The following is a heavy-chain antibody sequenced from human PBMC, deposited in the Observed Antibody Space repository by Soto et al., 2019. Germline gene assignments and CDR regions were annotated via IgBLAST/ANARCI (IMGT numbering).Heavy chain of an antibody. J-gene: IGHJ4*02. V-gene: IGHV4-34*01. D-gene: IGHD3-22*01. CDR1: GGPFSAFH. Sequence: QVQLQQWGAGLLKPSETLSLTCAVYGGPFSAFHWTWIRQPPGKGLEWIGEINHGGATHYNPSLKSRVTISVDTAKNQFSLKVRSVTAADTAVYYCARGRQDSTRIVVVFAGASYFLDSLGQGTLVTFSS. CDR2: INHGGAT. CDR3: ARGRQDSTRIVVVFAGASYFLDS.